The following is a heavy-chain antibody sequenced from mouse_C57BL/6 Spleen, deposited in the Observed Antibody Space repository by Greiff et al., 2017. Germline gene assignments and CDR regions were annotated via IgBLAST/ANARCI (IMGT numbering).Heavy chain of an antibody. CDR3: ARSRITTDYYFDY. CDR1: GYTFTSYW. D-gene: IGHD1-1*01. J-gene: IGHJ2*01. V-gene: IGHV1-69*01. CDR2: IDPSDSYT. Sequence: QVQLQQPGAELVMPGASVKLSCKASGYTFTSYWMHWVKQSPGQGLEWIGEIDPSDSYTNYNQKFKGKSTLTVDKSSSTAYMQLSSLTSEDSAVYYCARSRITTDYYFDYWGQGTTRTVSS.